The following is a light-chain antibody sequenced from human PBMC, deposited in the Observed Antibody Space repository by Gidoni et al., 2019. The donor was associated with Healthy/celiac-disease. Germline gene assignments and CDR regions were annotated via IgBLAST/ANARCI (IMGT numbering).Light chain of an antibody. CDR3: QQYNSYSWT. CDR2: KAS. Sequence: DIQMTQSPSTLSACVGDRVTITCRASQSISSWLAWYQQKPGKAPKLLIYKASSLESGVPPRFSGSGSGTEFTLTISSLQPDDFATYYCQQYNSYSWTFGQGTKVEIK. CDR1: QSISSW. V-gene: IGKV1-5*03. J-gene: IGKJ1*01.